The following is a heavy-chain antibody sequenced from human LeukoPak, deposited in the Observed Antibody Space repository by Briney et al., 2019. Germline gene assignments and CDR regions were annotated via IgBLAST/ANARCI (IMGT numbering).Heavy chain of an antibody. J-gene: IGHJ4*02. V-gene: IGHV4-39*07. Sequence: SETLSLTCSVFGDSISNNFYYWGWIRQTPGKGLAWIASIDYTGTTYYNPSFKSRVSISMDTSKNQFSLKLTSVTAADTAVFXXXXXXXXPRTYSYDYEFWGQGTLVTVSP. D-gene: IGHD5-18*01. CDR3: XXXXXXPRTYSYDYEF. CDR2: IDYTGTT. CDR1: GDSISNNFYY.